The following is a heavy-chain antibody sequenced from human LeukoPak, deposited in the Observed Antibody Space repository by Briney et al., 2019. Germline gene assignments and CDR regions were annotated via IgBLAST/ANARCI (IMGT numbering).Heavy chain of an antibody. V-gene: IGHV4-4*07. CDR3: ARDASDIFAGSNYYMDV. J-gene: IGHJ6*03. Sequence: SETLSLTCTVSGGSANTFYWSWIRQPAGKGLEWLGRIYTSGSTNYNPSLKSRVTMSVDTSKNQFSLKLSSVTAADTAVYYCARDASDIFAGSNYYMDVWGKGTTVTVSS. CDR1: GGSANTFY. CDR2: IYTSGST. D-gene: IGHD3-9*01.